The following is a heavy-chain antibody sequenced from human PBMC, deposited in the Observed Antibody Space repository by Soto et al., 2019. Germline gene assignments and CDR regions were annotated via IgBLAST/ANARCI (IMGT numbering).Heavy chain of an antibody. CDR1: GFSFSTYS. J-gene: IGHJ6*02. V-gene: IGHV3-21*01. CDR3: AREETASPLAYRLDV. Sequence: PGGSLRLSFEASGFSFSTYSMHWVRQAPGKGLEWVSSIGRRSDIYYADSVKGRFTISRDNAKNSVSLQMNSLRGEDTAVYYCAREETASPLAYRLDVLGQGTTVTVSS. D-gene: IGHD2-21*02. CDR2: IGRRSDI.